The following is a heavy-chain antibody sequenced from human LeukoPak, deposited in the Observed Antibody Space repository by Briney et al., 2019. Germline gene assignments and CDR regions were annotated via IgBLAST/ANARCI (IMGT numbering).Heavy chain of an antibody. Sequence: SETLSLTCTVSGGSLSSSSYYWGWVRQPPGTGLEWIGSIYYSGSTYYNPSLKSRVTISVDTSKNQFSLKLSSVTAADTAVYYCAGTAGGNDFDYWGQGTLVTVSS. CDR2: IYYSGST. J-gene: IGHJ4*02. D-gene: IGHD4-23*01. CDR3: AGTAGGNDFDY. V-gene: IGHV4-39*01. CDR1: GGSLSSSSYY.